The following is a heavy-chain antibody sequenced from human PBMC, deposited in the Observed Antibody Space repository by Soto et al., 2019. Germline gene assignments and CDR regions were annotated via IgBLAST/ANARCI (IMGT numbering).Heavy chain of an antibody. CDR2: ISGYNGNT. V-gene: IGHV1-18*01. CDR1: AYTFTSYG. J-gene: IGHJ4*02. Sequence: AAVEVSCKASAYTFTSYGISWVRQAPGQGLEWMGWISGYNGNTNYAQILQGRVTMTTDTSTSTAYMELRSLRSDDTAVYYCARDRIHSYDSTVSSVDYWGQGTLVTVSS. D-gene: IGHD3-22*01. CDR3: ARDRIHSYDSTVSSVDY.